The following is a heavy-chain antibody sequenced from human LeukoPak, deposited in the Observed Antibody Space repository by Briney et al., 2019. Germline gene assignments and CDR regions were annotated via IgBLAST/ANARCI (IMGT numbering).Heavy chain of an antibody. D-gene: IGHD1-26*01. CDR3: AKEFSGSYSYFDY. CDR1: GFTFTSYW. Sequence: GGPLRLSCAASGFTFTSYWMTWVRQAPGKGLEWVANIKQAGSEKDYVDSVRRRFTISRDNSKNRLYLQMNSLRAEDTAVYYCAKEFSGSYSYFDYWGQGTLVTVSS. J-gene: IGHJ4*02. CDR2: IKQAGSEK. V-gene: IGHV3-7*01.